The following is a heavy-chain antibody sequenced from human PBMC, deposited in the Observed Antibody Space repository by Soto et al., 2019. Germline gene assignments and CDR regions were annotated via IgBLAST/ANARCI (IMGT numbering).Heavy chain of an antibody. CDR1: GYTFTSYA. D-gene: IGHD1-7*01. Sequence: ASVKVSCKASGYTFTSYAMHWVRQAPGQRLEWMGWINAGNGNTKYSQKFQGRVTITRDTSASTAYMELSGLRSEDTAIYYCARWKNYDNAFDIWGQGTMVTVSS. J-gene: IGHJ3*02. CDR3: ARWKNYDNAFDI. CDR2: INAGNGNT. V-gene: IGHV1-3*01.